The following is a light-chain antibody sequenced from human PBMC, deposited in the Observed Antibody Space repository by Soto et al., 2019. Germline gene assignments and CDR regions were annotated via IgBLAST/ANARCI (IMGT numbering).Light chain of an antibody. CDR2: GNS. V-gene: IGLV1-40*01. Sequence: QSVLTQPPSVSGAPGQRVTISCTGSSSNIGAGYDVHWYQQLPGTAPKLLIYGNSNRPSGVPDRFSGSNSGTSASLAITGLHAEHQADYYCQSYDSSLSGVVFGGGTTLTVL. CDR1: SSNIGAGYD. J-gene: IGLJ2*01. CDR3: QSYDSSLSGVV.